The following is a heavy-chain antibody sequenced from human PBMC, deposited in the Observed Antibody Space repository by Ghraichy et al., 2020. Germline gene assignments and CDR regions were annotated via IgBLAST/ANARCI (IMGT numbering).Heavy chain of an antibody. J-gene: IGHJ6*03. CDR2: ISSNGGST. D-gene: IGHD3-10*01. CDR1: GFTFSSYA. Sequence: GGSLRLSCSASGFTFSSYAMHWVRQAPGKGLEYVSAISSNGGSTYYADSVKGRFTISRDNSKNTLYLQMSSLRAEDTAVYYCVNDRVEYYGSGSYYYYYYYMDVWGQGTTVTGSS. V-gene: IGHV3-64D*06. CDR3: VNDRVEYYGSGSYYYYYYYMDV.